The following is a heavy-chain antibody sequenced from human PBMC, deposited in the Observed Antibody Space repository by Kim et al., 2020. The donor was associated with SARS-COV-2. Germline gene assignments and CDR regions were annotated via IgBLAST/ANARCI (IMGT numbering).Heavy chain of an antibody. CDR2: IRSGGDYT. CDR1: GFTFTTHA. CDR3: VGGTDIVVLSHPIFFVRVNAFDM. Sequence: GGSLRLSCAASGFTFTTHAMHWVRRAPGKGLEWVASIRSGGDYTFYADSVRGRFSISRDNAKNSVELQMSGLGDEDTALYYCVGGTDIVVLSHPIFFVRVNAFDMWGQGTMVTVSS. V-gene: IGHV3-21*01. D-gene: IGHD5-12*01. J-gene: IGHJ3*02.